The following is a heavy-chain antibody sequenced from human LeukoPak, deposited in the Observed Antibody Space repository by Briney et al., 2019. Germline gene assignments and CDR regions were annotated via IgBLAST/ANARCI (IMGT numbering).Heavy chain of an antibody. CDR3: AKDVDSSGYYLSFDY. J-gene: IGHJ4*02. CDR2: ISASGGST. V-gene: IGHV3-23*01. D-gene: IGHD3-22*01. CDR1: GFTFSSYA. Sequence: GGSLRLSCAASGFTFSSYAMSWVRQAPGKGLEWVSSISASGGSTYYADSVKGRFTLSRDNSKNTLYLQMNSLRAEDTAVYYCAKDVDSSGYYLSFDYWGQGTLVTVSS.